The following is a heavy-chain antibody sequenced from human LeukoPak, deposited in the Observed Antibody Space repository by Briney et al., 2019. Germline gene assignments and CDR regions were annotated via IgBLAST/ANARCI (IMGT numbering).Heavy chain of an antibody. CDR3: VRNQWVEQYWYFDL. Sequence: GGSLRLSCAASGFTFRNYAMSWVRQAPGKGLEWVSGINGADTTTLYADPVKGRFTISRDNSKNALSLQMNSLRAEDTAVYYCVRNQWVEQYWYFDLWGRGTLVTVSS. CDR2: INGADTTT. D-gene: IGHD1/OR15-1a*01. V-gene: IGHV3-23*01. J-gene: IGHJ2*01. CDR1: GFTFRNYA.